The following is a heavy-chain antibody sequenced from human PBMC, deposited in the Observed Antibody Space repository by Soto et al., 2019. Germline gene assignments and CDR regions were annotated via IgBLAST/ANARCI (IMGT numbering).Heavy chain of an antibody. J-gene: IGHJ5*02. Sequence: GGSLRLSCAASGFNFSNHWMHWVRQRPGEGLVWVSRITSDGKSKAYAESVKGRFAISRGNAKNTLYLQMNGLTAEDTAVYYCARESGDWPLNWFDPWGQGTLVTGSA. V-gene: IGHV3-74*01. CDR3: ARESGDWPLNWFDP. CDR2: ITSDGKSK. CDR1: GFNFSNHW. D-gene: IGHD2-21*02.